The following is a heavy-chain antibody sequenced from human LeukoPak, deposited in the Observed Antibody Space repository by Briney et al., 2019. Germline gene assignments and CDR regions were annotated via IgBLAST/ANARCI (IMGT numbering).Heavy chain of an antibody. Sequence: GGSLRLSCAASGFTFDDYTMHWVRQAPGKVLGWVSLISWDGGSTYYAASVKGRFTIYRDNSKNSLYLQMNSLRTEDTALYYCAKDLGRDGYNVFDYWGQGTLVTVSS. D-gene: IGHD5-24*01. CDR3: AKDLGRDGYNVFDY. CDR1: GFTFDDYT. CDR2: ISWDGGST. J-gene: IGHJ4*02. V-gene: IGHV3-43*01.